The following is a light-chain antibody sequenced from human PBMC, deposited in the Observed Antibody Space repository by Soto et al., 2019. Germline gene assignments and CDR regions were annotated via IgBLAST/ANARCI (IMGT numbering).Light chain of an antibody. V-gene: IGKV3-20*01. Sequence: EIVLTQSPGTLSLSPGERATLSCRASQSVSSSFLAWYQQKPGQAPRLLIYGASSRATGIPDRFSGSGSGTDFTLNISRLEPEDFAMYFWQQYDNSPVAFGQGTKVEIK. CDR3: QQYDNSPVA. CDR1: QSVSSSF. J-gene: IGKJ1*01. CDR2: GAS.